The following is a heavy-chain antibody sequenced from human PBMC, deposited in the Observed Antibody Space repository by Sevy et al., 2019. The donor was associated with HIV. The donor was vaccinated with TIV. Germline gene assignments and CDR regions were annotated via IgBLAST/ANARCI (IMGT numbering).Heavy chain of an antibody. D-gene: IGHD4-17*01. CDR1: GGSISSGAYS. J-gene: IGHJ3*02. CDR3: ARDGGTLTTPGAFEI. CDR2: IYHSGNT. Sequence: SETLSLTCAVSGGSISSGAYSWNWIRQPPGKGLEWIGYIYHSGNTYYNPSLKSRITISVDRSKNLFSLNLSSMTAADTAVYYCARDGGTLTTPGAFEIWGQGTLVTVSS. V-gene: IGHV4-30-2*01.